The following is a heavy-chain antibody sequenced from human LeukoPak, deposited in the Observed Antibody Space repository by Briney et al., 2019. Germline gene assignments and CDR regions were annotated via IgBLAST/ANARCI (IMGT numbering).Heavy chain of an antibody. CDR2: IYYSGST. CDR1: GGSFSGYY. D-gene: IGHD1-26*01. J-gene: IGHJ1*01. V-gene: IGHV4-59*08. CDR3: ARGPRRGAGLFQH. Sequence: SETLSLTCAVYGGSFSGYYWSWIRQPPGKGLEWIGYIYYSGSTNYNPSLKSRVTISVDTSKNQFSLKLSSVTAADTAVYYCARGPRRGAGLFQHWGQGTLVTVSS.